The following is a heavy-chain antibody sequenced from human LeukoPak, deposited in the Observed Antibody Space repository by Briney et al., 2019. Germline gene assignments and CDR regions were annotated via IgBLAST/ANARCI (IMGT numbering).Heavy chain of an antibody. CDR2: IYYSWTT. CDR3: ARGVYIAAAQYGY. V-gene: IGHV4-59*01. D-gene: IGHD6-13*01. J-gene: IGHJ4*02. CDR1: GGSISSYY. Sequence: SETLSLTCTVSGGSISSYYWSWIRQPPGKGLEWMGYIYYSWTTNYNPSLKSRVTISVDTSKNQFSLKLSSVTAADTAVYYCARGVYIAAAQYGYWGQGTLVTVSS.